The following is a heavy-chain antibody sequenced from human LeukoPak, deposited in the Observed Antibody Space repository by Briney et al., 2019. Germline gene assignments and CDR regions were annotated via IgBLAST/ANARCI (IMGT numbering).Heavy chain of an antibody. CDR1: GFTFSSYS. J-gene: IGHJ3*02. CDR3: AKSIGTSLRFAFDI. Sequence: PGGSLRLSCAASGFTFSSYSMNWVRQAPGKGLEWVSSISSSSSYIYYADSVKGRFTISRDNAKNSLYLQMNSLRAEDTALYYCAKSIGTSLRFAFDIWGQGTMVAVSS. D-gene: IGHD2-2*01. V-gene: IGHV3-21*04. CDR2: ISSSSSYI.